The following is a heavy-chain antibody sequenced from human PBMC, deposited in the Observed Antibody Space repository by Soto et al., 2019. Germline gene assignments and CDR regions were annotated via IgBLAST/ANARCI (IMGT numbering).Heavy chain of an antibody. D-gene: IGHD2-15*01. Sequence: EVQLVESGGGLVKPGGSLRLSCAASGFTFSSFGMSWVRQAPGKGLEWVSSISSSSSYIYYADSVKGRFTISRDNAKNSMYLQMNSLRAEDTAGYYCARDSIFERDCSGGSCYSGGWGQGTLVTVSS. J-gene: IGHJ4*02. CDR3: ARDSIFERDCSGGSCYSGG. V-gene: IGHV3-21*01. CDR2: ISSSSSYI. CDR1: GFTFSSFG.